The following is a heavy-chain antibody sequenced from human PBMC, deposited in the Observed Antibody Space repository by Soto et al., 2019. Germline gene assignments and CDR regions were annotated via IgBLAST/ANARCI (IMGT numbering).Heavy chain of an antibody. D-gene: IGHD6-19*01. V-gene: IGHV3-33*01. Sequence: GGSLRLSCAASGFTFSSYGMHWVRQAPGKGLEWVAVIWYDGSNKYYADSVKGRFTISRDNSKNTLYLQMNSLRAEDTAVYYCASASSGWYSGGDYWGQGTLVTVSS. CDR1: GFTFSSYG. CDR3: ASASSGWYSGGDY. CDR2: IWYDGSNK. J-gene: IGHJ4*02.